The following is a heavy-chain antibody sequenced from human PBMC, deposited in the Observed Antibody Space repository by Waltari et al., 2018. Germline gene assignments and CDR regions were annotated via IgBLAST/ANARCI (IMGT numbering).Heavy chain of an antibody. J-gene: IGHJ3*02. CDR1: GYSISSGYY. Sequence: QVQLQESGPGLVKPSETLSLTCAVSGYSISSGYYWGWIRQPPGKGLEWIGSIYHSGSTYYTPSLKSRVTISVDTSKNQFSLKLSSVTAADTAVYYCASPYSGYAGAAFDIWGQGTMVTVSS. V-gene: IGHV4-38-2*01. CDR2: IYHSGST. CDR3: ASPYSGYAGAAFDI. D-gene: IGHD5-12*01.